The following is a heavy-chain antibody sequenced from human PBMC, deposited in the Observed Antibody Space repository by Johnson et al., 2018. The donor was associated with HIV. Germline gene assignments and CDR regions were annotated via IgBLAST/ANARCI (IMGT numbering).Heavy chain of an antibody. CDR3: AKSTQASIVRESGPYGAFDI. Sequence: QVQLVESGGGVVQPGRSLRLSCAASGFTFSSYGIHWVRQVPGKGLEWVAVISYDGSNKYYAGSVKGRFTVSRDNSQNTLYLEMNGLRPADTALYYCAKSTQASIVRESGPYGAFDIWGLGTMVTVSS. D-gene: IGHD3-10*01. CDR1: GFTFSSYG. V-gene: IGHV3-30*18. CDR2: ISYDGSNK. J-gene: IGHJ3*02.